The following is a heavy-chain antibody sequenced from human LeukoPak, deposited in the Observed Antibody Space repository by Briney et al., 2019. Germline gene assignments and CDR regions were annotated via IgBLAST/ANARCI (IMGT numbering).Heavy chain of an antibody. V-gene: IGHV1-69*06. CDR1: GGTFSSYA. J-gene: IGHJ5*02. Sequence: ASVKVSCKASGGTFSSYAISWVRQAPGQGLEWMGGIIPIFGTANYAQKFQGRVTITADKSTSTAYMELSSLRSEDTAVYYCARVAVAVAGTNFDPWGQGTLDTVSS. CDR3: ARVAVAVAGTNFDP. D-gene: IGHD6-19*01. CDR2: IIPIFGTA.